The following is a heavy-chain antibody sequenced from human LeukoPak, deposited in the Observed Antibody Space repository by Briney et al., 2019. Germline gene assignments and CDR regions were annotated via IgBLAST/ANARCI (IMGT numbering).Heavy chain of an antibody. D-gene: IGHD3-3*01. CDR2: IWYDGSNK. Sequence: QPGGSLRLSCAASGFTFSSYGMHWVRQAPGKGPEWVAVIWYDGSNKYYADSVKGRFTISRDNSKNTLYLQMNSLRAEDTAVYYCARGSFAYYDFWSGYDGDYWGQGTLVTVSS. CDR3: ARGSFAYYDFWSGYDGDY. CDR1: GFTFSSYG. V-gene: IGHV3-33*01. J-gene: IGHJ4*02.